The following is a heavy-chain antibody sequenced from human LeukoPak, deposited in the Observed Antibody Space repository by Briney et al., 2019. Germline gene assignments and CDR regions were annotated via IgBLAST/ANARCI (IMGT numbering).Heavy chain of an antibody. V-gene: IGHV3-49*04. D-gene: IGHD3-9*01. CDR1: GFTFGDYA. CDR3: TRDHDILTGYSFDY. Sequence: GGSLRLSCTASGFTFGDYAMSWVRQAPGKGLEWVGFIRSKAYGGTTEYAASVKGRFTISRDDSKSIAYLQMNSLKTEDTAVYYCTRDHDILTGYSFDYWGQGTLVTVSS. CDR2: IRSKAYGGTT. J-gene: IGHJ4*02.